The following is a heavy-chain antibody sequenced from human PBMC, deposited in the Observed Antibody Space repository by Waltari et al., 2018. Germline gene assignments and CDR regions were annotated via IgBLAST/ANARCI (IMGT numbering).Heavy chain of an antibody. D-gene: IGHD3-22*01. Sequence: QVQLQESGPGLVKPSGTLSLTCAVSGGSISSSNWWSWVRPPPGKGLEWIGEIYHSGSTNYNPSLKSRVTISVDKSKNQFSLKLSSVTAADTAVYYCARLDIGTHDYYDSSEAGYWGQGTLVTVSS. CDR3: ARLDIGTHDYYDSSEAGY. CDR2: IYHSGST. CDR1: GGSISSSNW. J-gene: IGHJ4*02. V-gene: IGHV4-4*02.